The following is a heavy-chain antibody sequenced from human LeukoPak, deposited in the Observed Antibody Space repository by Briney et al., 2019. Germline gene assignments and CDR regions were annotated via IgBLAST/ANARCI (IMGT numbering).Heavy chain of an antibody. D-gene: IGHD6-13*01. CDR2: IYYSGST. Sequence: PGGSLRLSCEASGFTVSSNYMSWVRQAPGKGLEWIGNIYYSGSTYYNPSLQSRVTISVDTSQNQFSLTLSSVTAADTAVYYCARAHSIASYYYGVDVWGQGTTVTVSS. J-gene: IGHJ6*02. CDR1: GFTVSSNY. V-gene: IGHV4-4*02. CDR3: ARAHSIASYYYGVDV.